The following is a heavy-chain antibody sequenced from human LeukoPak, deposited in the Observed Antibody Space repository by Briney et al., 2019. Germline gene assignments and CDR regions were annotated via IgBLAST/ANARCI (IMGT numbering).Heavy chain of an antibody. D-gene: IGHD2-2*01. CDR1: GFTFSSYS. J-gene: IGHJ4*02. V-gene: IGHV3-21*01. CDR3: ASTPPSIVVVPAAMRDY. CDR2: ISSSSSYI. Sequence: GGSLRLSCAASGFTFSSYSMNWVRQAPGKGLEWVSSISSSSSYIYYADSVKGRFTISRDNAKNSLYLQMNSLRAGDTAVYYCASTPPSIVVVPAAMRDYWGQGTLVTVSS.